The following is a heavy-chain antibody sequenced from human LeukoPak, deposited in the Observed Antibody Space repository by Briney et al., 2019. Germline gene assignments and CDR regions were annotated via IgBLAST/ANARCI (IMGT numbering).Heavy chain of an antibody. Sequence: SETLSPTCAVYGGSFSGYYWSWIRQPPGKGLEWIGEINHSGSTNYNPSLKSRVTISVDTSKNQFSLKLSSVTAADTAVYYCTRDSWSGYYIPAYYMDVWGKGTTVTVSS. CDR1: GGSFSGYY. CDR2: INHSGST. J-gene: IGHJ6*03. V-gene: IGHV4-34*01. CDR3: TRDSWSGYYIPAYYMDV. D-gene: IGHD3-3*01.